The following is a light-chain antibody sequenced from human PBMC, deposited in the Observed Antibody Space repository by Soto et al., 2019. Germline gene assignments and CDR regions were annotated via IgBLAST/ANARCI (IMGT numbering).Light chain of an antibody. CDR1: QSVDNNY. CDR2: GAD. J-gene: IGKJ4*01. CDR3: QQYGGLPLT. V-gene: IGKV3-20*01. Sequence: EIVLTQSPGTLSLSPGERATLSCRASQSVDNNYLAWYQQKPGQAPRLLIYGADSRAAGVPDRFSGSGSGTDVTLTISRLEPEDFAVFYCQQYGGLPLTFGGGTKVDI.